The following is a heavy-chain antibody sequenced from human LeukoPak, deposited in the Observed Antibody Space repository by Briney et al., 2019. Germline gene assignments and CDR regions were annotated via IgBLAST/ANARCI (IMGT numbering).Heavy chain of an antibody. CDR1: GGSICSGDYY. J-gene: IGHJ3*02. CDR2: IYYSGST. CDR3: ARVATIPWAFDI. V-gene: IGHV4-30-4*01. D-gene: IGHD5-12*01. Sequence: SETLSLTCTVSGGSICSGDYYWSWIRQPPGKGLEWIGYIYYSGSTYYNPSLKSRVTISVDTSKNQFSLKLSSVTAADTAVYYCARVATIPWAFDIWGQGTMVTVSS.